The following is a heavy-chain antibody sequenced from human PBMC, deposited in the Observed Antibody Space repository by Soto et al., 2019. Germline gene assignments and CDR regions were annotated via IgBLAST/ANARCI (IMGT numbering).Heavy chain of an antibody. CDR2: ISYDGSNK. V-gene: IGHV3-30-3*01. CDR1: GFTFSSYA. D-gene: IGHD6-19*01. Sequence: QVQLVESGGGVVQPGRSLRLSCAASGFTFSSYAMHWVRQAPGKGLEWVAVISYDGSNKYYADSVKDRFTISRDNSKNTLYLQMNSLRAEDTAVYYCARASNGWYYDYWGQGTLVTVSS. CDR3: ARASNGWYYDY. J-gene: IGHJ4*02.